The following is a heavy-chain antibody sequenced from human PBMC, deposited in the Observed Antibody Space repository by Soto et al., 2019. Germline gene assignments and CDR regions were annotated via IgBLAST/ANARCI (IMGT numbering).Heavy chain of an antibody. CDR1: GFTFSSYG. D-gene: IGHD5-12*01. Sequence: GGSLRLSCAASGFTFSSYGMHWVRQAPGKGLEWVAVIWFDGSNKYYADSVKGRFTISRDNSKNTLYLQMNSLRAEDTAVYYCARDVTEMATTFGFDYWGQGTLVTVSS. CDR2: IWFDGSNK. J-gene: IGHJ4*02. V-gene: IGHV3-30*19. CDR3: ARDVTEMATTFGFDY.